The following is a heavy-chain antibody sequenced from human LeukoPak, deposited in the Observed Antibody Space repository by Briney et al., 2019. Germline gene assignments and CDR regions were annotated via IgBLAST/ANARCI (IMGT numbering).Heavy chain of an antibody. CDR2: IIPILGIA. V-gene: IGHV1-69*04. Sequence: SVKVSCKASGGTFSSYAISWVRQAPGQGLEWMGRIIPILGIANYAQKFQGRVTITADKSTSTAYMELSSLRSEDTAVYYCAIPPLYYYDSNAFDIWGQGTMVTVSS. J-gene: IGHJ3*02. CDR1: GGTFSSYA. CDR3: AIPPLYYYDSNAFDI. D-gene: IGHD3-22*01.